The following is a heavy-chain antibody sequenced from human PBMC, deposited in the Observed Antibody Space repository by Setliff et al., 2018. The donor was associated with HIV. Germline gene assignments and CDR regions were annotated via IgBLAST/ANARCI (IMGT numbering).Heavy chain of an antibody. V-gene: IGHV3-30*04. J-gene: IGHJ3*02. CDR1: GFTFSTYA. CDR3: ARDGGATTVTHDAFEI. Sequence: GESLKISCAASGFTFSTYAMHWVRQTPGKGLEGVAVISYDGSDKYYADSVKGRFTISRDNSKNTLYLQMNSLRIEDTAVYFCARDGGATTVTHDAFEIWGQGTMVTVSS. D-gene: IGHD4-17*01. CDR2: ISYDGSDK.